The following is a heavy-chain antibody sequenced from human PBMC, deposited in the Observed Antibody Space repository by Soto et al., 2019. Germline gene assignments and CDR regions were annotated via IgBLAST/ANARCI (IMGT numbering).Heavy chain of an antibody. J-gene: IGHJ6*02. CDR3: AKGQHCSSTSCYFYYYGMDV. D-gene: IGHD2-2*01. Sequence: QVQLVEAGGGVVQPGRSLRLSCAASGFIFSSYGMHWVRQAPGKGLEWVAVISYDGSNKYYAGSVKGRLTISRDNSKNTMYLQMNSRRAEDTAVYYCAKGQHCSSTSCYFYYYGMDVWGQGTTVAVSS. CDR2: ISYDGSNK. V-gene: IGHV3-30*18. CDR1: GFIFSSYG.